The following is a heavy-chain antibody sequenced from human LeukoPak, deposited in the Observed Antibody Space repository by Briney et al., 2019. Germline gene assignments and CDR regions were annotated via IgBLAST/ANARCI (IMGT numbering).Heavy chain of an antibody. CDR3: ARTRYSSSWYSVNWFDT. J-gene: IGHJ5*02. CDR1: GGSFSGYY. D-gene: IGHD6-13*01. V-gene: IGHV4-34*01. CDR2: INHSGST. Sequence: SETLSLTCAVYGGSFSGYYWSWIRHPPGKGQEWIGEINHSGSTNYNPSLKSRVTISVDTSKNQFSLKLSSVTAADTAVYYCARTRYSSSWYSVNWFDTWGQGTLVTVSS.